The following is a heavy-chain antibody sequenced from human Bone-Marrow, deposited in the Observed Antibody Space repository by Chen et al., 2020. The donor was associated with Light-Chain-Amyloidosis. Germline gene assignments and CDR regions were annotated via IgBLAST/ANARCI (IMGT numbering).Heavy chain of an antibody. CDR3: ATVYQNDDFWGGSTSLYGMDV. Sequence: QVQLVQSGAEVKKPGASVIVSCKATGYTFTGYYIHWVRQAPGQGLEWMGWINPDSGATNYAQKFQGRVSLTRDTSVNTGYMELSRLRFDDTSVYYCATVYQNDDFWGGSTSLYGMDVWGQGTTVTVSS. J-gene: IGHJ6*02. D-gene: IGHD3-3*01. V-gene: IGHV1-2*02. CDR1: GYTFTGYY. CDR2: INPDSGAT.